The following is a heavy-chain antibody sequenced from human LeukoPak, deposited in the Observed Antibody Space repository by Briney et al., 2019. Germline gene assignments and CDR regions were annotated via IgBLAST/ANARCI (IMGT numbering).Heavy chain of an antibody. CDR2: TNHSGST. J-gene: IGHJ4*02. D-gene: IGHD2-15*01. V-gene: IGHV4-34*01. Sequence: SETLSLTCAVYGGSFSGYYWSWIRQPPGKGLEWIGETNHSGSTNYNPSLKSRVTISVDTSKNQFSLKLSSVTAADTAVYYCARGPPLIARDIVVVVAATGVRYDYWGQGTLVTVSS. CDR1: GGSFSGYY. CDR3: ARGPPLIARDIVVVVAATGVRYDY.